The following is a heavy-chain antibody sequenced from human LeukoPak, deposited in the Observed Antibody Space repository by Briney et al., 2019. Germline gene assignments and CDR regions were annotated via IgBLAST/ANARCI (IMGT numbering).Heavy chain of an antibody. CDR1: GGTFSSYA. CDR3: ARELYCSSTSCYSSFDY. Sequence: SVKVSCKASGGTFSSYAISWVRQAPGQGLEWMGGIIPIFGTANYAQKFQGRVTITTNESTSTAYMELSSLRSEDTAVYYCARELYCSSTSCYSSFDYWGQGTLVTVSS. V-gene: IGHV1-69*05. J-gene: IGHJ4*02. CDR2: IIPIFGTA. D-gene: IGHD2-2*01.